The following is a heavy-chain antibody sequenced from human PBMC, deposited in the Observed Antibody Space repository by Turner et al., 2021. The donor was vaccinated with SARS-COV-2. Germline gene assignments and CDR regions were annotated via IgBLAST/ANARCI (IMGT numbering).Heavy chain of an antibody. J-gene: IGHJ6*02. D-gene: IGHD6-19*01. Sequence: QVQLVQSGAEVKKPGASVKVSCKVSGYTLTELSMHWVRQAPGKGLEWMGGFDPEDGETIYAQKFQGRVTMTEDTSTDTAYMELSGLRSEDTAVYYWATGVAVTGVVVADYYYYGMDVWGQGTTVTVSS. CDR1: GYTLTELS. CDR3: ATGVAVTGVVVADYYYYGMDV. CDR2: FDPEDGET. V-gene: IGHV1-24*01.